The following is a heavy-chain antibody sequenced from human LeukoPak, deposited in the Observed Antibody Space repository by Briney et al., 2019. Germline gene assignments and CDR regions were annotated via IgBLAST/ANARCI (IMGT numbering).Heavy chain of an antibody. CDR3: AIGEYSSGWYFDY. J-gene: IGHJ4*02. D-gene: IGHD6-19*01. CDR1: GYTFTGYY. CDR2: INPNSGGT. Sequence: ASVTVSCKASGYTFTGYYMHWVRQAPGQGLEWMGWINPNSGGTNYAQKFQGRVTMTRDTSISTAYMELGRLRSDDTAVYYCAIGEYSSGWYFDYWGQGTLVTVSS. V-gene: IGHV1-2*02.